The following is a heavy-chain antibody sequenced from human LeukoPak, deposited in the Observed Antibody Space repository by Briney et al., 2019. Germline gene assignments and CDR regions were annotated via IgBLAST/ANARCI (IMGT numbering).Heavy chain of an antibody. CDR3: ARDITSITIFGVVTHFDY. D-gene: IGHD3-3*01. V-gene: IGHV3-7*01. CDR2: IKQDGSEK. Sequence: PGGSLRLSCAASGFTFSSYWMSWVRQAPGKGLEWVANIKQDGSEKYYVDSVKGRFTISRDNAKNSLYLQMNSLRAEDTAVYYCARDITSITIFGVVTHFDYWGQGTLVTVPS. J-gene: IGHJ4*02. CDR1: GFTFSSYW.